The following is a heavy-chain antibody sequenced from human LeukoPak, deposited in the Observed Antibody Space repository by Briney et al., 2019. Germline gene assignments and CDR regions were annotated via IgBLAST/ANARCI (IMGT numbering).Heavy chain of an antibody. D-gene: IGHD6-19*01. V-gene: IGHV4-59*08. CDR2: IYYSGST. CDR1: GGSISSYY. J-gene: IGHJ4*02. Sequence: SETLSLTCTVSGGSISSYYWSWIRQPPGKGLEWIGYIYYSGSTNYNPSLKSRVTISVDTSKNQFSLKLSSVTAADTAVYYCARSNTAGYSSGWYLFDYWGQGTLVTVSS. CDR3: ARSNTAGYSSGWYLFDY.